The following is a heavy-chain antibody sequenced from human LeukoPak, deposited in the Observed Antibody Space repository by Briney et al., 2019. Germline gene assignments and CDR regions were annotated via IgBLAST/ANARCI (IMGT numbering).Heavy chain of an antibody. J-gene: IGHJ4*02. V-gene: IGHV3-23*01. D-gene: IGHD3-22*01. Sequence: GGSLRLSCAASGFPFSRYAMSWVRQAPGEGLEWVSTISNSGNRIHYADSVKGRLAISRDDSKNTLYLQMSSLRAGDTAVYYCAKSSYYDSSGYYREYYFDYWGQGTLVTVSS. CDR3: AKSSYYDSSGYYREYYFDY. CDR1: GFPFSRYA. CDR2: ISNSGNRI.